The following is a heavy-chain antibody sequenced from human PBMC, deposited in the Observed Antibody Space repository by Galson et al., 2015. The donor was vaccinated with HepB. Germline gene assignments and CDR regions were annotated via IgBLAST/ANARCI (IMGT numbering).Heavy chain of an antibody. CDR3: ARGAGFYGYYFDY. CDR2: INPNSGGT. J-gene: IGHJ4*02. V-gene: IGHV1-2*02. D-gene: IGHD3-3*01. CDR1: GYTFTGYY. Sequence: SVKVSCKASGYTFTGYYMHWVRQAPGQGLEWMGWINPNSGGTNYAQKFQGRVTMTRDTSISTAYMELSRLRSDDTAVYYCARGAGFYGYYFDYWGQGTLVTVSS.